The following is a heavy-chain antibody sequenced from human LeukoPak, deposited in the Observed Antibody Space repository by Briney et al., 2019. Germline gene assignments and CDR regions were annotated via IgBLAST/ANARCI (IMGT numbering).Heavy chain of an antibody. D-gene: IGHD1-26*01. CDR3: ARDKWEPRYAFDI. Sequence: SETLSLTCTVSGVSISSTLYYWIWIRQAPGKGLEWIGSIYHSGRTYYNPSLNSRVTTSVDTSKNQFSLKLISVTAADTAVYYCARDKWEPRYAFDIWGQGTMVTVSS. CDR1: GVSISSTLYY. V-gene: IGHV4-39*07. CDR2: IYHSGRT. J-gene: IGHJ3*02.